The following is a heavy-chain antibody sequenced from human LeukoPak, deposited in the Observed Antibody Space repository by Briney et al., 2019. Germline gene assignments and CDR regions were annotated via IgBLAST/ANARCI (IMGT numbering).Heavy chain of an antibody. CDR1: GFTFSSYA. J-gene: IGHJ3*02. V-gene: IGHV3-23*01. D-gene: IGHD3-22*01. CDR3: AKEMTYYYDSSGPNGDAFDI. CDR2: VTGRGVGT. Sequence: GGSLRLSCVDSGFTFSSYALAWVRQAPGKGLEWVAAVTGRGVGTHYAESVKGRFTISRGNSRNTLYLQMNSLRAEDTAVYYCAKEMTYYYDSSGPNGDAFDIWGQGTMVTVSS.